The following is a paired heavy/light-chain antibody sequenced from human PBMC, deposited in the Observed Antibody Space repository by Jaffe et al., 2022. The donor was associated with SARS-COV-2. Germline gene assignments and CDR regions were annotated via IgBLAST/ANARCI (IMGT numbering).Light chain of an antibody. J-gene: IGKJ5*01. CDR3: QQRKHWPPLT. V-gene: IGKV3-11*01. Sequence: EIVLTQSPATLSLSPGERATLSCRTSQNVNIYVAWYQQKPGQPPRLLIYDASNRATGIPDRFSGSGSGTDFTLTISSLEPEDFAVYYCQQRKHWPPLTFGQGTRLEI. CDR2: DAS. CDR1: QNVNIY.
Heavy chain of an antibody. Sequence: EVQLVQSGAEVREPGDSLTISCTGSGYTFTNYWIGWVRQMPGRGLEWMGIIYPGDSYTSYSPSYSPSFQGQVTFSVDRSISTAYLQWSSLKASDTAIYYCARQRTGRSLDMEFDSWGQGTRVTISS. CDR3: ARQRTGRSLDMEFDS. CDR1: GYTFTNYW. D-gene: IGHD2-15*01. J-gene: IGHJ4*02. CDR2: IYPGDSYT. V-gene: IGHV5-51*01.